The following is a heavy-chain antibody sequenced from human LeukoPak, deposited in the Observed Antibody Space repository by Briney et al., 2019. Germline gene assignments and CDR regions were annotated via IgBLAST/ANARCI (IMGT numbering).Heavy chain of an antibody. CDR2: IYPGDSDT. J-gene: IGHJ4*02. Sequence: GESLKISCKGSGYSFTSYWIGWVRQMPGKGLEWTRIIYPGDSDTRYSPSFQGQVTISADKSISTAYLQWSSLKASDTAMYYCARRAWDYYDSSGYSYYFDYWGQGTLVTVSS. V-gene: IGHV5-51*01. CDR1: GYSFTSYW. CDR3: ARRAWDYYDSSGYSYYFDY. D-gene: IGHD3-22*01.